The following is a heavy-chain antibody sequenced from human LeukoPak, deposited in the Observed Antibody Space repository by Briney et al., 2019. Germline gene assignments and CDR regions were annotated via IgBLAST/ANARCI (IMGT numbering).Heavy chain of an antibody. Sequence: GGSLRLSCAASGFTFRSYGMHWVRQAPGKGLEWVAVISYDGSNKYYADSVKGRFTISRDNSKDTLYLQMNSLRAEDTAVYYCAKGPGYSYHFDYWGQGTLVTVSS. CDR3: AKGPGYSYHFDY. CDR1: GFTFRSYG. J-gene: IGHJ4*02. D-gene: IGHD5-18*01. CDR2: ISYDGSNK. V-gene: IGHV3-30*18.